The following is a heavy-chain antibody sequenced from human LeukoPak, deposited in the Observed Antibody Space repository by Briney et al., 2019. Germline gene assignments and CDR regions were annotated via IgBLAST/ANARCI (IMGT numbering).Heavy chain of an antibody. J-gene: IGHJ4*02. CDR3: ARVYCSSTSCYAPYFDY. CDR2: IYYSGST. Sequence: KPAETLSLTCTVSGGSISSYYWSWIRQPPGKGLEWIGYIYYSGSTNYNPSLKSRVTISVATSKNQFSLKLSSVTAADTAVYYCARVYCSSTSCYAPYFDYWGQGTLVTVSS. D-gene: IGHD2-2*01. CDR1: GGSISSYY. V-gene: IGHV4-59*01.